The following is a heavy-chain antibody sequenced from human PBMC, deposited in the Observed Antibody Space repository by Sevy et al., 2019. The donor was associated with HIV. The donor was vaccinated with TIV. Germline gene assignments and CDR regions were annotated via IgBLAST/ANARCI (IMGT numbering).Heavy chain of an antibody. V-gene: IGHV3-7*03. J-gene: IGHJ4*02. D-gene: IGHD5-12*01. CDR2: IKQDGSEK. CDR3: ARGGYSGYDYGDY. Sequence: GGSLRLSCAASGFTFSSYWMSWVRQPPGKGLEWVANIKQDGSEKYYVDSVKDRLTTSRDKAKNSLYLQMNSLRAEDTAVYYCARGGYSGYDYGDYWGQGTLVTVSS. CDR1: GFTFSSYW.